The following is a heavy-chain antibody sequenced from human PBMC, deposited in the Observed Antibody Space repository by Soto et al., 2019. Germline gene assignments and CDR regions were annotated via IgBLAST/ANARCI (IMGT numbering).Heavy chain of an antibody. CDR3: ATYYYGSGSQDYYGMDV. CDR2: ISAYNGNT. CDR1: GYTFTSYG. V-gene: IGHV1-18*01. D-gene: IGHD3-10*01. J-gene: IGHJ6*02. Sequence: ASVKVSCKASGYTFTSYGISWARQAPGQGLEWMGWISAYNGNTNYAQKLQGRVTMTTDTSTSTAYMELRSLRSDDTAVYYCATYYYGSGSQDYYGMDVWGQGTTVTVSS.